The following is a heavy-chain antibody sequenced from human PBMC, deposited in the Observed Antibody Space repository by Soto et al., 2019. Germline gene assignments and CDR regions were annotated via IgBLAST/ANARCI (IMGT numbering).Heavy chain of an antibody. CDR3: AREGWGGNWNYAVDYYYYYMDV. D-gene: IGHD1-7*01. CDR2: IKQDGSEK. CDR1: GFTFSSYW. V-gene: IGHV3-7*01. Sequence: GGSLRLSCAASGFTFSSYWMSWVRQAPGKGLEWVANIKQDGSEKYYVDSVKGRFTISRDNAKNSLYLQMNSLRAEDTAVYYCAREGWGGNWNYAVDYYYYYMDVWGKGTTVTVSS. J-gene: IGHJ6*03.